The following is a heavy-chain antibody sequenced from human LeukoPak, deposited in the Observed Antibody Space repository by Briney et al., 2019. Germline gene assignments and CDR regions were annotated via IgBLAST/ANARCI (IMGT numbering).Heavy chain of an antibody. CDR3: AKGDSSGYPRHYMDV. CDR2: ISTSSSYI. D-gene: IGHD3-22*01. CDR1: GFTFGDYA. V-gene: IGHV3-21*04. Sequence: GGSLRLSCTTSGFTFGDYAMSWVRQAPGKGLEWVSSISTSSSYIYYADSVKGRFTISRDNAKNSLYLQMNSLRAEDMALYYCAKGDSSGYPRHYMDVWGKGTTVTVSS. J-gene: IGHJ6*03.